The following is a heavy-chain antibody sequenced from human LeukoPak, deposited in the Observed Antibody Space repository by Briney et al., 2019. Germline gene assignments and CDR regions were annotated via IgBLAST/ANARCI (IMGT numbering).Heavy chain of an antibody. CDR1: GASFSGYY. V-gene: IGHV4-34*01. D-gene: IGHD1-26*01. Sequence: PSETLSLTCAVYGASFSGYYWSWIRQPPGKGLEWIGEINHSGSTNYNPSLKSRVTISVDTSKNQFSLKLSSVTAADTAVYYCARVRVGATFYYYAMDVWGQGTTVTVSS. CDR2: INHSGST. CDR3: ARVRVGATFYYYAMDV. J-gene: IGHJ6*02.